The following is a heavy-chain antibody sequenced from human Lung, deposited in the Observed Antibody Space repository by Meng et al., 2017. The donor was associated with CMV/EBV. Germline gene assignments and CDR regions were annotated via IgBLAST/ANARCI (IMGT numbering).Heavy chain of an antibody. Sequence: SXXVSXKASGGTFSSYAISWVRQAPGQGLEWMGGIIPIFGTANYAQKFQGRVTITTDESTSTAYMELSSLRSEDTAVYYCARGLEGGGNSPYWGQGTLVTGSS. D-gene: IGHD4-23*01. J-gene: IGHJ4*02. V-gene: IGHV1-69*05. CDR1: GGTFSSYA. CDR2: IIPIFGTA. CDR3: ARGLEGGGNSPY.